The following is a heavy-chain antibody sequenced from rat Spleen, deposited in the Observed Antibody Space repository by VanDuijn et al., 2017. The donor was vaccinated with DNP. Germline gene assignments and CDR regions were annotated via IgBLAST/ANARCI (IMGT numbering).Heavy chain of an antibody. D-gene: IGHD4-3*01. Sequence: EVQLVESGGGLVQPGRSLKLSCAASGFTFSDYNMAWVRQAPKKGLEWVASINYDGSSTSYRDSVKGRFAISRDNAKSTLYLQMNSLRSEDMATYYCVRWNSGHFDYWGQGVMVTVSS. CDR3: VRWNSGHFDY. CDR1: GFTFSDYN. CDR2: INYDGSST. J-gene: IGHJ2*01. V-gene: IGHV5-7*01.